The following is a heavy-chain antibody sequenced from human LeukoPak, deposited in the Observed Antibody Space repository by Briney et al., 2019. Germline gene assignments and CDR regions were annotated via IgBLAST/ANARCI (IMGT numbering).Heavy chain of an antibody. V-gene: IGHV1-2*02. CDR3: ARDGSGSGRPYYGY. D-gene: IGHD3-10*01. CDR1: GYTFTGYY. J-gene: IGHJ4*02. Sequence: ASVKVSCKASGYTFTGYYMHWVRQAPGQGLEWMGWINPNSGGTNYAQKLQGRVTMTTDTSTSTAYMELRSLRSDDTAVYYCARDGSGSGRPYYGYWGQGTLVTVSS. CDR2: INPNSGGT.